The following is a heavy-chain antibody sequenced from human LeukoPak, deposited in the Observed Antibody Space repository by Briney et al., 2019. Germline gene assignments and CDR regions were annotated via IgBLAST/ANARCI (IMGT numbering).Heavy chain of an antibody. CDR3: ARGVGAPADGIDY. D-gene: IGHD1-26*01. Sequence: GGSLRLSCAASGFTFSSYAMHWVRQAPGKGLEWVAVISYDGSNKYYADSVKGRFTISRDNSKNTLYLQMNSPRAEDTAVYYCARGVGAPADGIDYWGQGTLVTVSS. CDR1: GFTFSSYA. J-gene: IGHJ4*02. V-gene: IGHV3-30*04. CDR2: ISYDGSNK.